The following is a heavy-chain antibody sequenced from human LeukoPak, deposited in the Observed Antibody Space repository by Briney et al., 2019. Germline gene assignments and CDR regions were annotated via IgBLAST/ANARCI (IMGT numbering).Heavy chain of an antibody. CDR2: ITKSGDST. J-gene: IGHJ6*02. CDR1: GFTFSAFG. Sequence: GGSLRLSCAASGFTFSAFGMNWVRQAPGKGLEWVSTITKSGDSTYYVDSVKGRFTISRDNSKNTLYLQMNSLRAEDTAKYYYTKDYCGKFCSAVWGQGTTVTVSS. CDR3: TKDYCGKFCSAV. D-gene: IGHD3-9*01. V-gene: IGHV3-23*01.